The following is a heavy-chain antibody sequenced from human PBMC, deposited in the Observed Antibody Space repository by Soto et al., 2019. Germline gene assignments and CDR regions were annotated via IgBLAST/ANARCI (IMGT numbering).Heavy chain of an antibody. V-gene: IGHV4-38-2*02. J-gene: IGHJ4*02. D-gene: IGHD5-18*01. CDR3: ARDRYSSGY. CDR1: GDSITSIYH. Sequence: SETRSLTCAVSGDSITSIYHWAWIRQPPGXGLEXXXSXYXXXSXXXXPSLKSRVTISVDTSKNQFSLKLSSVTAADTAVYYCARDRYSSGYWGQGTLVTVSS. CDR2: XYXXXSX.